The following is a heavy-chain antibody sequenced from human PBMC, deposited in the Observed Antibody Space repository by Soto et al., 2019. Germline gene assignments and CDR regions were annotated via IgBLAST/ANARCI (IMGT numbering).Heavy chain of an antibody. J-gene: IGHJ4*02. CDR1: GFIFATTA. D-gene: IGHD3-16*01. CDR2: ISGSGVRT. CDR3: AAVMGSDYDYVWGSLSFDH. V-gene: IGHV3-23*01. Sequence: VQLLQSGGGLVQPGGSLRLSCEASGFIFATTAMGWVRQAPGKGLEWVSTISGSGVRTYYADSVKGRFTISRANSKNTLFLQMTSLRADDTALYFCAAVMGSDYDYVWGSLSFDHCGQGALVTVST.